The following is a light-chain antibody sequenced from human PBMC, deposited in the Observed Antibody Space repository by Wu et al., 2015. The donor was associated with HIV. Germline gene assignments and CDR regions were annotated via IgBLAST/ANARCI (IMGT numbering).Light chain of an antibody. V-gene: IGKV1-9*01. J-gene: IGKJ3*01. CDR1: QAISSY. CDR3: QQLSNYPFT. Sequence: DIQLTQSPSFLSASIGDRITITCRASQAISSYLVWYQQKPGKAPKLLIYAASTLQSGVPSRFSGSGSGTEFTLTVSSLQSDDFATYYCQQLSNYPFTFGPGTQGGYQT. CDR2: AAS.